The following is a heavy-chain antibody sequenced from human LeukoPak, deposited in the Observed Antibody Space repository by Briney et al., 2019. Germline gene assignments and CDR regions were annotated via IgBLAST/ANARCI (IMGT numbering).Heavy chain of an antibody. CDR2: IYYSGST. CDR1: GGSISSYY. J-gene: IGHJ4*02. CDR3: ARVTQGTVDY. D-gene: IGHD2-15*01. Sequence: PSETLSLTCTVSGGSISSYYWGWIRQPPGKGLEWLGYIYYSGSTSYNPSLKSRVTISVDTSKNQFSLKLSSVTAADTAVYYCARVTQGTVDYWGQGTLVTVSS. V-gene: IGHV4-59*01.